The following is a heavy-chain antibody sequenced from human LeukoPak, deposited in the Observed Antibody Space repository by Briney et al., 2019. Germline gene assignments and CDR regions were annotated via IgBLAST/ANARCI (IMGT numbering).Heavy chain of an antibody. J-gene: IGHJ3*02. D-gene: IGHD1-26*01. CDR3: AREGSPDAFDI. Sequence: SETLSLTCTVSGGSISTYYWSWIRQPPGKGLEWIGEINHSGSTNYNPSLKSRVTISVDTSKNQFSLKLSSVTAADTAVYYCAREGSPDAFDIWGQGTMVTVSS. CDR1: GGSISTYY. V-gene: IGHV4-34*01. CDR2: INHSGST.